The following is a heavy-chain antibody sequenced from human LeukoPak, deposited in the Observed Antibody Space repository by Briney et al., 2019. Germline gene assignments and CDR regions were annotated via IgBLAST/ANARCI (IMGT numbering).Heavy chain of an antibody. CDR1: GDSISSGGYS. CDR3: ARELLEYSSWYYFDY. J-gene: IGHJ4*02. CDR2: IHDSGST. V-gene: IGHV4-30-4*07. Sequence: PAQTLSLTCVVSGDSISSGGYSWSWIRQTPGKGLEWIAYIHDSGSTYNNPSLKSRVTISVDTSKNQFSLKLSSVTAADTAVYYCARELLEYSSWYYFDYWGQGTLVTVSS. D-gene: IGHD6-6*01.